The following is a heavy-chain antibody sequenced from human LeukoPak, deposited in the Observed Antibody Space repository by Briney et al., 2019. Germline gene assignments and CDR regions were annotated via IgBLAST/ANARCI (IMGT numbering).Heavy chain of an antibody. CDR3: AKASDYHSSGYYYEGKNYFDY. V-gene: IGHV3-23*01. Sequence: WGSLRHYCAASGFTFSSYAMSWVRPGPGQGLEWVSAISGTGGSTYHEDSVKGRFTVARYNSKNTLYLQMNSLRAEDTAVYYCAKASDYHSSGYYYEGKNYFDYWGQGTLVTVSS. CDR1: GFTFSSYA. J-gene: IGHJ4*02. CDR2: ISGTGGST. D-gene: IGHD3-22*01.